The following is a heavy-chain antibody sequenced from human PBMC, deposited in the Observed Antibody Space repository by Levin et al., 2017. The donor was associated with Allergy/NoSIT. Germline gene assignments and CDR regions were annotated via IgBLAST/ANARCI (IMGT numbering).Heavy chain of an antibody. CDR1: GFTFDDYG. Sequence: GGSLRLSCAASGFTFDDYGMTWVRQAPGKGLEWVSGIFWNGGNTGYADSVKGRFTISRDNAKNSLYLQMNSLRAEDTALYYCARGISGTAGGYYYGKDVWGQGTAVTVSS. CDR2: IFWNGGNT. D-gene: IGHD5-12*01. V-gene: IGHV3-20*04. CDR3: ARGISGTAGGYYYGKDV. J-gene: IGHJ6*02.